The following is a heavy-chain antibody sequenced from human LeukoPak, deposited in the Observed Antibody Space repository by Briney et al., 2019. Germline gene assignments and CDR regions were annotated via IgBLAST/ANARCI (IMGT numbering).Heavy chain of an antibody. CDR1: GGSFSGYY. V-gene: IGHV4-34*01. J-gene: IGHJ4*02. D-gene: IGHD6-13*01. Sequence: PSETLSLTCAVYGGSFSGYYWSWIRQPPGKGLEWIGEINHSGSTNYNPSLKSRVTISVDTSKNQFSLKLSSVTAADRAVSYCARGGVGSWQLDYWGPGTLVTVSS. CDR3: ARGGVGSWQLDY. CDR2: INHSGST.